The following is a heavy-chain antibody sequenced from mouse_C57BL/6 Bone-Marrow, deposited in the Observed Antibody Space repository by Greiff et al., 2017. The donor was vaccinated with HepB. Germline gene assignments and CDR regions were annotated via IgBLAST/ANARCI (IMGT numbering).Heavy chain of an antibody. D-gene: IGHD1-1*01. CDR3: ARRRFTTVVAPGYFDV. J-gene: IGHJ1*03. CDR2: ISSGSSTI. V-gene: IGHV5-17*01. Sequence: DVMLVESGGGLVKPGGSLKLSCAASGFTFSDYGMHWVRQAPEKGLEWVAYISSGSSTIYYADTVKGRFTISRDNAKNTLFLQMTSLRSEDTAMYYCARRRFTTVVAPGYFDVWGTGTTVTVSS. CDR1: GFTFSDYG.